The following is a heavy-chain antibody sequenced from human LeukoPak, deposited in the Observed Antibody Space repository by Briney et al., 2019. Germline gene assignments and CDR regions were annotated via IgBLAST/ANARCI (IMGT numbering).Heavy chain of an antibody. D-gene: IGHD3-22*01. Sequence: SETLSLTCTVSGGSISSGGYYWSWIRQHPGKGLEWIGYIYYSGNTYYNPSLKSRVTISVDTSKNQFSLKLSSVTAADTAVYYCARARDSSGYSLDAFDIWGQGTMVTVSS. CDR3: ARARDSSGYSLDAFDI. V-gene: IGHV4-31*03. CDR2: IYYSGNT. CDR1: GGSISSGGYY. J-gene: IGHJ3*02.